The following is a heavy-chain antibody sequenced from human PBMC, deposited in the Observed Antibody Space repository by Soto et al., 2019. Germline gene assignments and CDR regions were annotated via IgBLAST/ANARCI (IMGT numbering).Heavy chain of an antibody. CDR1: GFTFSSYS. CDR3: ARDSSTYYDFWSGYSPRWFDP. D-gene: IGHD3-3*01. J-gene: IGHJ5*02. CDR2: ISSSSSYI. Sequence: GGSLRLSCAASGFTFSSYSMNWVRQAPGKGLEWVSSISSSSSYIYYADSVKGRFTISRDNAKNSLYLQMNSLRAEDTAVYYCARDSSTYYDFWSGYSPRWFDPWGQGTLVTVSS. V-gene: IGHV3-21*01.